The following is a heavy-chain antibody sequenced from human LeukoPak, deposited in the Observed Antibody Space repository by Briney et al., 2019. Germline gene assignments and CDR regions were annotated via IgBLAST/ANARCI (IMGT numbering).Heavy chain of an antibody. J-gene: IGHJ4*02. CDR2: FSGSGGST. CDR1: GFTFSSYA. D-gene: IGHD2-2*01. CDR3: AKDEDIVVVPASFDY. V-gene: IGHV3-23*01. Sequence: PGGSLRLSCAASGFTFSSYAMSWVRQAPGEGLEWVSAFSGSGGSTYYADSVKGRFTISRENSKNTLYLQMNSLRAEDTAVYYCAKDEDIVVVPASFDYWGQGTLVTVSS.